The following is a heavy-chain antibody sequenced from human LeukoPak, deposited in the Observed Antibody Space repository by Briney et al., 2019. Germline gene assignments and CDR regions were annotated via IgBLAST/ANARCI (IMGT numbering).Heavy chain of an antibody. Sequence: GSLRLSCAASGFTFSSYAMSWVRQAPGKGLEWVSTTSYSGDSTYYADSVKGRFTISRDNSKNTLYLQMNSLRAEDTAVYYCAKTLRVVGDYFDYWGQGTLVTVSS. CDR2: TSYSGDST. V-gene: IGHV3-23*01. CDR3: AKTLRVVGDYFDY. D-gene: IGHD2-15*01. CDR1: GFTFSSYA. J-gene: IGHJ4*02.